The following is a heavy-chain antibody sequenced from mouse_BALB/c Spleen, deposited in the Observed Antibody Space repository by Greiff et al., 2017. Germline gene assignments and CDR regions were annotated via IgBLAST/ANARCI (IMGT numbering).Heavy chain of an antibody. CDR2: IDPYNGGT. V-gene: IGHV1S135*01. D-gene: IGHD1-1*01. CDR1: GYAFTSYN. Sequence: EVQLQQSGPELVKPGASVKVSCKASGYAFTSYNMYWVKQSHGKSLEWIGYIDPYNGGTSYNQKFKGKATLTVDKSSSTAYMHLNSLTSEDSAVYYCASGDPSLLLRAMDYWGQGTSVTVSS. J-gene: IGHJ4*01. CDR3: ASGDPSLLLRAMDY.